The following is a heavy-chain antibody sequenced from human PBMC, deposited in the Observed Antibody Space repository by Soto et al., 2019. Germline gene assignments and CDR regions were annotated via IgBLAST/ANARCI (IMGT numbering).Heavy chain of an antibody. Sequence: PGGSLRLSCAASGFTFSSYSMNWVRQAPGKGLEWVSSISSSSSYIYYADSVKGRFTISRDNAKNSLYLQMNSLRAEDTAVYYCARDPAPYYFFISGYWRFGSNYCGMDVWGQGTTVTVSS. CDR1: GFTFSSYS. CDR3: ARDPAPYYFFISGYWRFGSNYCGMDV. J-gene: IGHJ6*02. CDR2: ISSSSSYI. D-gene: IGHD3-22*01. V-gene: IGHV3-21*01.